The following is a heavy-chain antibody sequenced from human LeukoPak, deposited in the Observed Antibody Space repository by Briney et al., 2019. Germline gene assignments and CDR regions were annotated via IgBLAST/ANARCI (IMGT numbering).Heavy chain of an antibody. CDR2: ISSSSSTI. J-gene: IGHJ4*02. CDR1: GFFFSSHG. V-gene: IGHV3-48*01. CDR3: ARGRYGSGSRPFDY. D-gene: IGHD3-10*01. Sequence: GGSLRLSCATSGFFFSSHGLHWVRQAPGKGLEWVSYISSSSSTIYYADSVKGRFTISRDNAKNSLYLQMNSLRAEDTAVYYCARGRYGSGSRPFDYWGQGTLVTVSS.